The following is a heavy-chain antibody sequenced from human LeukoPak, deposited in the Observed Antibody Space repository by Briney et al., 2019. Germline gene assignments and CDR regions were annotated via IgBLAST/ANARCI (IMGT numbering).Heavy chain of an antibody. D-gene: IGHD3-10*01. CDR2: ISNDGGNK. Sequence: GRSLRLSCAASGFTFSNYPMHWVRQTPGKGLEWGAVISNDGGNKYYADSVKGRFTISRDNSKDTLYLQMNSPRVEDTAVYYCARGSLVLFDYWGQGALVTVSS. V-gene: IGHV3-30-3*01. CDR3: ARGSLVLFDY. CDR1: GFTFSNYP. J-gene: IGHJ4*02.